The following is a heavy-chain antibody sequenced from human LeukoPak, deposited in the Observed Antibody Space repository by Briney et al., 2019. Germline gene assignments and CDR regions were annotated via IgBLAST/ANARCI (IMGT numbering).Heavy chain of an antibody. CDR3: AREIQLWAKGFDY. CDR1: GFTFSSYW. J-gene: IGHJ4*02. CDR2: IKQDGSEK. Sequence: HPGGSLRLSCAASGFTFSSYWMSWVRQAPGKGLEWVANIKQDGSEKYYVDSVKGRFTISRDNAKNSLYLQMNSLRAEDTAVYYCAREIQLWAKGFDYWGQGTLVTVSS. V-gene: IGHV3-7*01. D-gene: IGHD5-18*01.